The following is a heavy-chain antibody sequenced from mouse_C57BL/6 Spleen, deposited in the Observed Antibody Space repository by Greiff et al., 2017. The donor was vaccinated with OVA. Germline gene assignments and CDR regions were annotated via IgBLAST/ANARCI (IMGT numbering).Heavy chain of an antibody. D-gene: IGHD1-1*01. J-gene: IGHJ4*01. CDR1: GYTFTSYG. CDR2: IYIGNGYT. V-gene: IGHV1-58*01. Sequence: EVQLVESGAELVRPGSSVTMYCKTSGYTFTSYGINWVKQRPGQGLEWIGYIYIGNGYTEYNEKIKGKATLTSNTSSITAYMQLSSLTSEDSAIYFCARGVTTVVATQDAMYYWGQGTSVTVSS. CDR3: ARGVTTVVATQDAMYY.